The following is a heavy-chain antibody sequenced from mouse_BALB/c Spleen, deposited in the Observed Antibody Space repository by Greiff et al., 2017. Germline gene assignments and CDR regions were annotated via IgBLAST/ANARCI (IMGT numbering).Heavy chain of an antibody. J-gene: IGHJ2*01. CDR1: GYTFTSYW. CDR2: INPSTGYT. D-gene: IGHD3-1*01. V-gene: IGHV1-7*01. CDR3: ARAQLGLTGGDY. Sequence: QVQLQQSGAELAKPGASVKMSCKASGYTFTSYWMHWVKQRPGQGLEWIGYINPSTGYTEYNQKFKDKATLTADKSSSTAYMQLSSLTSEDSAVYYCARAQLGLTGGDYWGQGTTLTVSS.